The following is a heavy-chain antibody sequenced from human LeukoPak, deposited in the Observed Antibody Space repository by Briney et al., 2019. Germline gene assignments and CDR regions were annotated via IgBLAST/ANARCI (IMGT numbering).Heavy chain of an antibody. D-gene: IGHD3-22*01. CDR1: GFILSDYY. J-gene: IGHJ4*02. CDR3: AREAMVVTTF. CDR2: IKQDGSEK. V-gene: IGHV3-7*01. Sequence: GGSLRLSCAASGFILSDYYMSWIRQAPGKGLEWVANIKQDGSEKYYVDSVKGRFTISRDNAKNSLYLQMNSLRAEDTAVYYCAREAMVVTTFWGQGTLVTVSS.